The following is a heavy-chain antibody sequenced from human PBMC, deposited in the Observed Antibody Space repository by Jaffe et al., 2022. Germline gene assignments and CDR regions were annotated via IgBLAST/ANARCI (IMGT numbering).Heavy chain of an antibody. CDR1: GYSISSGYY. CDR3: ARHPRRRWQQLEYYFDY. J-gene: IGHJ4*02. D-gene: IGHD6-13*01. V-gene: IGHV4-38-2*01. Sequence: QVQLQESGPGLVKPSETLSLTCAVSGYSISSGYYWGWIRQPPGKGLEWIGSIYHSGSTYYNPSLKSRVTISVDTSKNQFSLKLSSVTAADTAVYYCARHPRRRWQQLEYYFDYWGQGTLVTVSS. CDR2: IYHSGST.